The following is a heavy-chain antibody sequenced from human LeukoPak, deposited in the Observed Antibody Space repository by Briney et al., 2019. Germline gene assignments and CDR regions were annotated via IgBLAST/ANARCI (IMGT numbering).Heavy chain of an antibody. D-gene: IGHD5-18*01. V-gene: IGHV4-61*01. CDR3: ARDSGYSYGPGLYYFDY. CDR1: GGSISSSSYY. Sequence: PSETLSLTCTVSGGSISSSSYYWSWIRQPPGKGLEWIGYIYYSGSTNYNPSLKSRVAISVDTSKNQFSLKLSSVTAADTAVYYCARDSGYSYGPGLYYFDYWGQGTLVTVSS. J-gene: IGHJ4*02. CDR2: IYYSGST.